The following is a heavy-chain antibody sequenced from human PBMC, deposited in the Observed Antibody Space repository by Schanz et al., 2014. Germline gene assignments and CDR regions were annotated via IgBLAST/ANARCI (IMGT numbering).Heavy chain of an antibody. Sequence: EVQLAESGGSLVKPGGSLRLSCAASGFTFRNNKMIWVRQAPGKGLEWVSSISSTSTYINYADSVKGRFTISRDSARNSLYLQMSSLRAEDTAVYYCARGTPFLCDYWGQGTLVTVSS. CDR3: ARGTPFLCDY. J-gene: IGHJ4*02. D-gene: IGHD3-16*01. CDR2: ISSTSTYI. V-gene: IGHV3-21*01. CDR1: GFTFRNNK.